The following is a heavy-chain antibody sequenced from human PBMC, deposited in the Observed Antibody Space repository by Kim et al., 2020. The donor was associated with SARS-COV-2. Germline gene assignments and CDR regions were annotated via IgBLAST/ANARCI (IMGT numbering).Heavy chain of an antibody. Sequence: ASVKVSCKASGYSFTSYAMHWVRQAPGQRLEWMGWINAGNGNTEYSQKFQGRVTITRDTSASTAYMELSSLRSEDTAVYYCARRYSGSYLDYWGQGTLVTVSS. CDR1: GYSFTSYA. CDR2: INAGNGNT. CDR3: ARRYSGSYLDY. J-gene: IGHJ4*02. D-gene: IGHD1-26*01. V-gene: IGHV1-3*01.